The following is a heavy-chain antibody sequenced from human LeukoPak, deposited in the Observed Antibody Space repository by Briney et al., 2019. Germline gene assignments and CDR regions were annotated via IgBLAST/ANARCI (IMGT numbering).Heavy chain of an antibody. Sequence: PGGSLRLSCAASGFTFSSYGMSWVRQAPGKGLEWVSGISGSGDNTLYADSVKGRFTISRDNSKNTLYLEMNSLRAEDTAIYYCAKMKGHPLPKYYMDVWGQGTTVTVSS. CDR2: ISGSGDNT. V-gene: IGHV3-23*01. D-gene: IGHD1-26*01. CDR3: AKMKGHPLPKYYMDV. J-gene: IGHJ6*01. CDR1: GFTFSSYG.